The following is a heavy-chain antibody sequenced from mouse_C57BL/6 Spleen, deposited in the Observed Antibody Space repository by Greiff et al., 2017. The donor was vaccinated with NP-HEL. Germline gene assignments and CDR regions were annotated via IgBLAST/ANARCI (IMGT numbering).Heavy chain of an antibody. CDR1: GYSITSGYD. V-gene: IGHV3-1*01. Sequence: EVKLVESGPGMVKPSQSLSLTCTVTGYSITSGYDWHWIRHFPGNKLEWMGYISYSGSTNYNPSLKSRISITHDTSKNHFFLKLNSVTTEDTATYYCVRDGSSYGYFDVWGTGTTVTVSS. CDR3: VRDGSSYGYFDV. CDR2: ISYSGST. D-gene: IGHD1-1*01. J-gene: IGHJ1*03.